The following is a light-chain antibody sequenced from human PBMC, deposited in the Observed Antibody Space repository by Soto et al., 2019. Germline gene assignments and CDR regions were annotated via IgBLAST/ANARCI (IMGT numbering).Light chain of an antibody. Sequence: QSVLTQPPSASGSPGQSVTISCTGTSSDVGGYKYVSWYQQHPGKAPKVMIYEVNKRPSGVPDRFSGSKSGNTASLTVSGLQAEDEADYYCCSYAGSNNLIFGGGTQLTVL. J-gene: IGLJ2*01. CDR1: SSDVGGYKY. CDR3: CSYAGSNNLI. CDR2: EVN. V-gene: IGLV2-8*01.